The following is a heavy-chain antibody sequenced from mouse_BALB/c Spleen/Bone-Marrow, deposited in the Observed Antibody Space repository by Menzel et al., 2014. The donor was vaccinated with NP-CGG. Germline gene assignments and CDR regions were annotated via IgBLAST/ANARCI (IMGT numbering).Heavy chain of an antibody. CDR2: IDPADDTT. Sequence: DVHLVESGTELVKPGASVKLSCTTSGFNIKDTYIHWVKRRPEQGLDWIGRIDPADDTTIYDPKFQDKATITTDTSSSVAYLQLSSLTSEDAAVYFCSRGTRYYFGYWGQGTTLTVSS. J-gene: IGHJ2*01. D-gene: IGHD1-1*01. V-gene: IGHV14-3*02. CDR1: GFNIKDTY. CDR3: SRGTRYYFGY.